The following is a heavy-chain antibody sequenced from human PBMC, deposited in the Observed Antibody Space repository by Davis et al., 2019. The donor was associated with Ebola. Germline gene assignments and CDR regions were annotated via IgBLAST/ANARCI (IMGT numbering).Heavy chain of an antibody. J-gene: IGHJ4*02. V-gene: IGHV5-51*01. Sequence: GESLKISCKGSGYSFTNSWIGWVRQMPGKGLEWMGIIYPGDSDTRYSPSFQGQVTISADKSISTAYLQWSSLKASDTAMYYCARLRISAGYYYFDYWGPGTLVTASS. CDR3: ARLRISAGYYYFDY. CDR1: GYSFTNSW. CDR2: IYPGDSDT. D-gene: IGHD6-13*01.